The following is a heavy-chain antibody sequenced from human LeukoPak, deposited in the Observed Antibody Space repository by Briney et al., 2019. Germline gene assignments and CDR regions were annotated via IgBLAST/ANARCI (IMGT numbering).Heavy chain of an antibody. CDR3: AKGHGSSPSGMDV. V-gene: IGHV3-30*18. CDR2: ISYDGSNK. CDR1: GFTFSSYG. J-gene: IGHJ6*04. Sequence: GRSLRLSCAASGFTFSSYGMHWVRQAPGKGLEWVAVISYDGSNKYYADSVKGRFTISRDNSKSTLYLQMNSLRAEDTAVYYCAKGHGSSPSGMDVWGKGTTVTVSS.